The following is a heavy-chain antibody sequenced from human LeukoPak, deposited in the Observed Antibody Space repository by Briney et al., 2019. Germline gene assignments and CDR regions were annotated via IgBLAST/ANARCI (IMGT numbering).Heavy chain of an antibody. Sequence: PSETLSLTCAVYGGSFSGYYWSWIRQPPGKGLEWIGEINHSGSTNYNPSLKSRVTISVDTSKNQFSLKLSSVTAADTAVYYCARPRYCSGGSCYLYYYYYMGVWGKGTTVTVSS. J-gene: IGHJ6*03. V-gene: IGHV4-34*01. CDR2: INHSGST. D-gene: IGHD2-15*01. CDR3: ARPRYCSGGSCYLYYYYYMGV. CDR1: GGSFSGYY.